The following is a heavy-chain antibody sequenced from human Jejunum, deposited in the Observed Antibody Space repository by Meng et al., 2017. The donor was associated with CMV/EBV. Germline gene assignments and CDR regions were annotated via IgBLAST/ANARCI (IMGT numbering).Heavy chain of an antibody. D-gene: IGHD3-3*01. CDR3: SRRLTIRKYGLDV. J-gene: IGHJ6*02. Sequence: FIFDDHSISWIRQAPGKGLEWVGFTTGKVSHGTTEYAASVRGRFIISRDASKSVAYLQMNSLTVEDTGVYYCSRRLTIRKYGLDVWGQGTTVTVSS. CDR2: TTGKVSHGTT. CDR1: FIFDDHS. V-gene: IGHV3-49*03.